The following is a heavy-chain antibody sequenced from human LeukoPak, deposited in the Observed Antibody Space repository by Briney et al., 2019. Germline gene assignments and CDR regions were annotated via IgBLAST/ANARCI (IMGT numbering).Heavy chain of an antibody. Sequence: GGSLRLSCAASGFTFSSYAMHWVRQAPGKGLEWVSGISGSGGSTYYADSVKGRFTISRDNSKNTLFLQMNSLRAEDTAVYYCAKGRTAMGTLDYWGQGTLVAVSS. CDR1: GFTFSSYA. CDR3: AKGRTAMGTLDY. CDR2: ISGSGGST. J-gene: IGHJ4*02. D-gene: IGHD5-18*01. V-gene: IGHV3-23*01.